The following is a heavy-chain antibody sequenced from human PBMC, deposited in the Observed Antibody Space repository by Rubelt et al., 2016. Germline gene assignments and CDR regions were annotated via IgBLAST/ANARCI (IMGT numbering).Heavy chain of an antibody. CDR2: ISDTHRGSIT. D-gene: IGHD2-8*01. Sequence: EVQLLESGGGLVQPGGSLRLSCAASGFTFSSYAMSWVRQAPGKGPEWVSAISDTHRGSITYYADSVRGRFTISRDSSRNTVYLQMNSLRGEDTAVYFCVSSVDMSGTKLDPWGQGTLVTVSS. CDR3: VSSVDMSGTKLDP. CDR1: GFTFSSYA. J-gene: IGHJ5*02. V-gene: IGHV3-23*01.